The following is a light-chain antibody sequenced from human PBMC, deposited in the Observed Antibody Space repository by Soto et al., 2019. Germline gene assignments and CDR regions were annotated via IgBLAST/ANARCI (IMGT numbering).Light chain of an antibody. CDR1: QSVSSN. CDR2: GAS. J-gene: IGKJ2*01. CDR3: QQYNNWHPMYT. V-gene: IGKV3-15*01. Sequence: EIVMTQSPATLSVSPGERATLSCRASQSVSSNLAWYQQKPGQAPRLLIYGASTRATGIPARFSGSGSGTEFTLTISSLQSEDFAVYYCQQYNNWHPMYTVGQGTKVDIK.